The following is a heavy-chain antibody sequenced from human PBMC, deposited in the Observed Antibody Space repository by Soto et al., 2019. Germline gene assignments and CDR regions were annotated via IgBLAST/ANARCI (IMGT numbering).Heavy chain of an antibody. CDR2: INTDGTNS. V-gene: IGHV3-74*01. CDR1: GLTFNRYW. D-gene: IGHD2-15*01. J-gene: IGHJ5*02. Sequence: GGSLRLSCAAPGLTFNRYWMHWVRHAPGKGLVWVSHINTDGTNSNYADSVKGRFTISRDNAKSTLFLQMNSLRDEDTAVYYCAREFCSGGNCYTYYFDPWGQGIPVTVSS. CDR3: AREFCSGGNCYTYYFDP.